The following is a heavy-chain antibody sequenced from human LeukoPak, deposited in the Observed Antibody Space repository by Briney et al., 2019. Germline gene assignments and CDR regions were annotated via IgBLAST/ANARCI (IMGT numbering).Heavy chain of an antibody. CDR3: ARHGRYCGTTSCPGNPFDP. D-gene: IGHD2-2*01. CDR2: VSHSGIT. J-gene: IGHJ5*02. Sequence: SETLSLTCTVSAYSISSGFYWGWIRQPPGKGLEWIGTVSHSGITSYNPSLKSRVTISTDTSKNQFSLNLSSVTAADTAVYYCARHGRYCGTTSCPGNPFDPWGQGTLVTVSS. CDR1: AYSISSGFY. V-gene: IGHV4-38-2*02.